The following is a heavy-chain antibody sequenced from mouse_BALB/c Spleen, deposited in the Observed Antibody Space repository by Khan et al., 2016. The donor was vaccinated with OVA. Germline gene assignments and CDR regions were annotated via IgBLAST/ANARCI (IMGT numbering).Heavy chain of an antibody. V-gene: IGHV1S41*01. Sequence: DLVKPGASVKLSCKASGYTFTSYWINWIKQRPGQGLEGIGRIGPGSGNAYYNEMFKGKATLTVDTSSSTAYIQLSSLPSADSGVYFCARENYYGRTCYAIGYWGQGTSVTVSS. J-gene: IGHJ4*01. CDR1: GYTFTSYW. CDR3: ARENYYGRTCYAIGY. CDR2: IGPGSGNA. D-gene: IGHD1-1*01.